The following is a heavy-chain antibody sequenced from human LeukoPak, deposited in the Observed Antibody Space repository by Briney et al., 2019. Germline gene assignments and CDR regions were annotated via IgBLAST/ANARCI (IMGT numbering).Heavy chain of an antibody. J-gene: IGHJ4*02. V-gene: IGHV3-48*01. D-gene: IGHD6-6*01. CDR3: AGAPAYSSSWARAITWDFDY. CDR1: GFTFSSYS. Sequence: GGSLRLSCAASGFTFSSYSMNWVRQAPGKGLEWVSYISSSSSTIYYADSVKGRFTISRDNAKNSLYLQMNSLRAEDTAVYYCAGAPAYSSSWARAITWDFDYWGQGTLVTVSS. CDR2: ISSSSSTI.